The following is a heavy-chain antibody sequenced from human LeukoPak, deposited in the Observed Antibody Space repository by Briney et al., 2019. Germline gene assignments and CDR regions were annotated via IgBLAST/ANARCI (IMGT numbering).Heavy chain of an antibody. CDR2: IYSGGST. CDR1: GFTVSSNY. Sequence: GGSLRLSCAASGFTVSSNYMSWVRQAPGKGLEWVSVIYSGGSTYYADSVKGRFTISRDNSKNTLYLQMNSLRAEDTAVYYCASYGSGSWLSAFDIWGQGTMVTVSS. D-gene: IGHD3-10*01. CDR3: ASYGSGSWLSAFDI. V-gene: IGHV3-66*01. J-gene: IGHJ3*02.